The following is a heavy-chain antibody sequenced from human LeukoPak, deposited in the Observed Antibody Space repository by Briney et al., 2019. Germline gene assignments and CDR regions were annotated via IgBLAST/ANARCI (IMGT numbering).Heavy chain of an antibody. Sequence: GESLKISCKASGYSFVSYWIGWVRQMPGKGLDWMGIIYPGDSDTRYSPSFRGQVTISADKSINTAYLQWSGLKASDTAMYYCARRGYSYSDFDFWGQGTLVTVPS. CDR2: IYPGDSDT. D-gene: IGHD5-18*01. CDR1: GYSFVSYW. CDR3: ARRGYSYSDFDF. V-gene: IGHV5-51*01. J-gene: IGHJ4*02.